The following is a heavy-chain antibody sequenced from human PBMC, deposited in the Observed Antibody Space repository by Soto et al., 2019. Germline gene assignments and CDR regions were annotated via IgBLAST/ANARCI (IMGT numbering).Heavy chain of an antibody. V-gene: IGHV3-30*03. CDR2: TSYDGSNK. D-gene: IGHD3-16*01. CDR1: GFVFGGYG. J-gene: IGHJ4*02. Sequence: QVQLVESGGGVVRRGKSLTVSCTGSGFVFGGYGIHWVRQTPGKGLEGLAMTSYDGSNKYFADSVKGRFTISRDNSKNTVYLQMDNLRLEDTAVYYCARGGDVFDYWGRGTLVTVSS. CDR3: ARGGDVFDY.